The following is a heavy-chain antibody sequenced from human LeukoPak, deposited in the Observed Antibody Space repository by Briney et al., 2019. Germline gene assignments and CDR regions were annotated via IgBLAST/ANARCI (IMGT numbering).Heavy chain of an antibody. Sequence: GGSLRLSCAASGFTFSSYGMHWVRQAPGKGLEWVAVIWYDGSNKYYGDSVKGRFTISRDNSKNTLYLQMNSLRAEDTAVYYCARDAGRYFDWLGYWGQGTLVTVSS. CDR3: ARDAGRYFDWLGY. V-gene: IGHV3-33*01. CDR1: GFTFSSYG. CDR2: IWYDGSNK. J-gene: IGHJ4*02. D-gene: IGHD3-9*01.